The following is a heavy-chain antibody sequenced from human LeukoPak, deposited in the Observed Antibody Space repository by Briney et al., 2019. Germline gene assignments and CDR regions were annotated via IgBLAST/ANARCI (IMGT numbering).Heavy chain of an antibody. CDR2: IIPILGIA. V-gene: IGHV1-69*04. J-gene: IGHJ1*01. D-gene: IGHD4-17*01. Sequence: ASVKVSCKASGGTFSSYAISWVRQAPGQGLEWMGRIIPILGIANYAQKFQGRVTITADKSTNTAYMELSSLRSEDTAVYYCARGGDYGELQHWGQGTLVTVSS. CDR3: ARGGDYGELQH. CDR1: GGTFSSYA.